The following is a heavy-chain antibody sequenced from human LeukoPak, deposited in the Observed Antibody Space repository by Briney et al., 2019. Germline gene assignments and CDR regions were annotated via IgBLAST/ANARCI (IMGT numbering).Heavy chain of an antibody. J-gene: IGHJ4*02. CDR1: GFTFSSYG. CDR2: ISYDGSNK. CDR3: AKDREQPKYYFDY. D-gene: IGHD1-26*01. Sequence: GRSLRLSCAASGFTFSSYGMHWVRQAPGKGLEWVAVISYDGSNKYYADSAKGRFTISRDNSKNTLYLQMNSLRAEDTAVYYCAKDREQPKYYFDYWGQGTLVTVSS. V-gene: IGHV3-30*18.